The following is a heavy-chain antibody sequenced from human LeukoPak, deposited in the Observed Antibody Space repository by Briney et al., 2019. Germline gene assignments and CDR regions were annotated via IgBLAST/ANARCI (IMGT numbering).Heavy chain of an antibody. J-gene: IGHJ3*02. CDR2: INPNSGGT. CDR1: GYTLTGYY. V-gene: IGHV1-2*02. Sequence: ASVKVSCKASGYTLTGYYMHWVRQAPGQGLEWMGWINPNSGGTNYAQKFQGRVTMTRDTSISTAYMELSRLRSDDTAVYYCARDVKLVTMVRGVINAFDIWGQGTMVSVSS. D-gene: IGHD3-10*01. CDR3: ARDVKLVTMVRGVINAFDI.